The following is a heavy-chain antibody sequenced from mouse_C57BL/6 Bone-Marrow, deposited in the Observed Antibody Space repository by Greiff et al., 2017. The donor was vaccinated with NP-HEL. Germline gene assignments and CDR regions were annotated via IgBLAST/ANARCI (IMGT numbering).Heavy chain of an antibody. CDR3: AREGGYYPHYYAMDY. D-gene: IGHD2-3*01. Sequence: QVQLKQSGAELARPGASVKLSCKASGYTFTSYGISWVKQRTGQGLEWIGEIYPRSGNTYYNEKFKGKATLTADKSSSTAYMELRSLTSEDSAVYFCAREGGYYPHYYAMDYWGQGTSVTVSS. V-gene: IGHV1-81*01. CDR1: GYTFTSYG. J-gene: IGHJ4*01. CDR2: IYPRSGNT.